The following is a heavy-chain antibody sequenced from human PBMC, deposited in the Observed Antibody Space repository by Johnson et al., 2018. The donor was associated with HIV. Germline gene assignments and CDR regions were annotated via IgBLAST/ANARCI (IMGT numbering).Heavy chain of an antibody. D-gene: IGHD3-16*02. CDR1: GFTFSNVW. V-gene: IGHV3-15*01. CDR2: IKRKIEGEAT. J-gene: IGHJ3*02. CDR3: TTAIVIDAFDI. Sequence: VQLVESGGGLVKPGGSLRLSCAASGFTFSNVWMSWVRQAPGKGLEWVGRIKRKIEGEATDYAATVKGRFTISRDDSKNTLFLQMSSLKTDDTAVYYCTTAIVIDAFDIWGQGTMVTVSS.